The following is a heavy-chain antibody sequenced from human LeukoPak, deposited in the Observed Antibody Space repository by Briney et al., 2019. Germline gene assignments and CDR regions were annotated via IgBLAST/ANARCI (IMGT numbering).Heavy chain of an antibody. V-gene: IGHV1-69*05. Sequence: SVKVSYKASGGTFSSYAISWVRQAPGQGLEWMGGIIPIFGTANYAQKFQGRVTITTDESTSTAYMELSSLRSEDTAVYYCARDNSGSYSYFQHWGQGTLVTVSS. CDR3: ARDNSGSYSYFQH. CDR1: GGTFSSYA. D-gene: IGHD1-26*01. CDR2: IIPIFGTA. J-gene: IGHJ1*01.